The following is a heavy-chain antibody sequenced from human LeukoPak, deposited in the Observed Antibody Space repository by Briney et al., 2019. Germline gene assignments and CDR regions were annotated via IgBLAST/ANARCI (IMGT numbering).Heavy chain of an antibody. CDR2: IKQDGSEQ. D-gene: IGHD6-19*01. J-gene: IGHJ4*02. CDR1: GFTFSNYW. Sequence: PGGSLRLSCAASGFTFSNYWVSWVRQTPGKGLEWVANIKQDGSEQYYVDSMEGRFIVSRDNAKNSLSLQMNSLRADDTAVYYCARNSGWSVDYWGQGALVTVS. CDR3: ARNSGWSVDY. V-gene: IGHV3-7*01.